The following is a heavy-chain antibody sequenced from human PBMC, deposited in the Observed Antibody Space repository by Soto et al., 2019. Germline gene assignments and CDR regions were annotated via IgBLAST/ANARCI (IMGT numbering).Heavy chain of an antibody. Sequence: EVQLVESGGGLVKPGGSLRLSCAASGFTFSSYSMNWVRQAPGKGLEWVSSISSSSSYIYYADSVKGRFTISRDNAKNHLYLQMISQSDDVSAVDYCASESGKYCYYDDGMDVWGQGTKVTVSS. CDR1: GFTFSSYS. J-gene: IGHJ6*02. CDR2: ISSSSSYI. D-gene: IGHD1-26*01. CDR3: ASESGKYCYYDDGMDV. V-gene: IGHV3-21*01.